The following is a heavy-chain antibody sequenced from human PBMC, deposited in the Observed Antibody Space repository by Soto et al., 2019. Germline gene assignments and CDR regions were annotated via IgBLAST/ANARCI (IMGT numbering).Heavy chain of an antibody. J-gene: IGHJ4*02. Sequence: PSETLSLTCSVSGGSMSEYFWSWIRQSPGKGLEWIGYIYYLGSTDYNPSLKSRATISVDTSKRQFSLRLTSVTAADTAVYYCARDGYDGSGSPYPAYWGPGTQVTVSS. D-gene: IGHD3-10*01. CDR1: GGSMSEYF. V-gene: IGHV4-59*01. CDR3: ARDGYDGSGSPYPAY. CDR2: IYYLGST.